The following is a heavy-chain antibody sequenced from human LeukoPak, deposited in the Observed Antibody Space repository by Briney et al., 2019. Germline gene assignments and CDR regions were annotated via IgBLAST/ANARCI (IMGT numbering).Heavy chain of an antibody. Sequence: PSETLSLACIVSGYSITAGYDWGWIRQAPGKGLEWIASIHHTGVTYYDSSLKSRATISVDTSKNQFSLKSTSVTAADTAVYYCARDYVPGPLEVWGKGLKVIVSS. V-gene: IGHV4-38-2*02. CDR1: GYSITAGYD. CDR3: ARDYVPGPLEV. J-gene: IGHJ6*04. D-gene: IGHD3-16*01. CDR2: IHHTGVT.